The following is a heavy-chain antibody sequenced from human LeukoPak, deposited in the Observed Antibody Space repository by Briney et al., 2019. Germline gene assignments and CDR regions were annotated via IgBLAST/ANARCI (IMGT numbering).Heavy chain of an antibody. D-gene: IGHD3-16*02. CDR1: GGSFSGYY. CDR3: ARKKNYDYVSGSYRYSGGFDS. J-gene: IGHJ4*02. CDR2: INHGGIT. Sequence: PSETLSLTCAVYGGSFSGYYWRWVRQPPGKGLEWIGEINHGGITNHNPSLKSRVSISIDTSKNQFSLKLRSVTAADTAVYYCARKKNYDYVSGSYRYSGGFDSWGQGTLVTVSS. V-gene: IGHV4-34*01.